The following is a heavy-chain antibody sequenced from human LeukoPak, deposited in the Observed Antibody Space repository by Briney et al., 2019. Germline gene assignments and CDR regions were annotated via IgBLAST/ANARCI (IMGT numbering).Heavy chain of an antibody. J-gene: IGHJ4*02. CDR1: GGSISSYY. Sequence: ETLSLTCTVSGGSISSYYWSWIRQPPGKGLEWVSAISGSGGSTYYADSVKGRFTISRDNSKNTLYLQMNSLRAEDTAVYYCAKLPHSRSGSYSDSWGQGTLVTVSS. D-gene: IGHD1-26*01. CDR3: AKLPHSRSGSYSDS. V-gene: IGHV3-23*01. CDR2: ISGSGGST.